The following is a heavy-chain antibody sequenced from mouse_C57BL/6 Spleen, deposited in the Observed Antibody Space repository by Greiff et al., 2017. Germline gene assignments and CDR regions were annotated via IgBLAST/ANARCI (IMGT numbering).Heavy chain of an antibody. CDR3: AVAYYYAMDY. Sequence: QVQLQQPGAELVRPGSSVKLSCKASDYTFTSYWMHWVKQRPIQGLEWIGNIDPSDSETHYNQKFKDKATLTVDKSSSTAYMQLSRLTEEDSAVYYGAVAYYYAMDYWGQGTSVTVSS. CDR2: IDPSDSET. V-gene: IGHV1-52*01. CDR1: DYTFTSYW. D-gene: IGHD6-1*01. J-gene: IGHJ4*01.